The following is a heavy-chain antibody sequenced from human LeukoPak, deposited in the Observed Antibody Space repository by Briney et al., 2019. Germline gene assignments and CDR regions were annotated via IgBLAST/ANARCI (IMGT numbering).Heavy chain of an antibody. V-gene: IGHV3-30*04. CDR3: ARDRNTDFWSGYYTNYFDY. CDR2: ISYDGSNK. CDR1: GFTFSSYA. Sequence: GGSLRLSCVASGFTFSSYAMHWVRQAPGKGLEWVTVISYDGSNKYYADSVKGRFTISRDNAKKSLYLQMNSLRAEDTAVYYCARDRNTDFWSGYYTNYFDYWGQGTLVTVSS. J-gene: IGHJ4*02. D-gene: IGHD3-3*01.